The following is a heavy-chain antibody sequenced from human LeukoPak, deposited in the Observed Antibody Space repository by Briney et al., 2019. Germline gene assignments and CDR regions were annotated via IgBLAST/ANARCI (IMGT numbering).Heavy chain of an antibody. J-gene: IGHJ5*02. CDR3: AKDRLRITMVRGVIGINCFDP. CDR1: GFTFSSYA. V-gene: IGHV3-23*01. D-gene: IGHD3-10*01. CDR2: ISGSGGST. Sequence: GGSLRLSCAASGFTFSSYAMSWVRQAPGKGLGWVSAISGSGGSTYYADSVKGRFTISRDNSKNTLYLQMNSLRAEDTAVYYCAKDRLRITMVRGVIGINCFDPWGQGTLVTVSS.